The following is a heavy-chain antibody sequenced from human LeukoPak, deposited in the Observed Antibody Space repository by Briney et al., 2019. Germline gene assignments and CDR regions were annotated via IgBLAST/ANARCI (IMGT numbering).Heavy chain of an antibody. CDR3: ARGLLWFGPPITTWFDP. CDR1: GYTFTGYY. CDR2: VNPNSGGT. V-gene: IGHV1-2*02. J-gene: IGHJ5*02. D-gene: IGHD3-10*01. Sequence: ASVKVSCKASGYTFTGYYMHWVRQAPGQGLEWMGWVNPNSGGTNYAQKFQGRVTMTRDTSISTAYMELRSLRSDDTAVYYCARGLLWFGPPITTWFDPWGQGTLVTVSS.